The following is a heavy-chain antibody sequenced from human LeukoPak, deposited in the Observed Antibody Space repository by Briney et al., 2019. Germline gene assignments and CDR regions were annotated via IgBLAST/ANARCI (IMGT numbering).Heavy chain of an antibody. J-gene: IGHJ5*02. CDR3: ATGIAAAGTLYNWFDP. D-gene: IGHD6-13*01. Sequence: VASVKVSCKASGGTFSSYAISWVRQAPGQGLEWMGGIIPIFGTANYAQKFQGRVTITADESTSTAYMELSSLRSEDTAVYYCATGIAAAGTLYNWFDPWGQGTLVTVSS. CDR1: GGTFSSYA. V-gene: IGHV1-69*13. CDR2: IIPIFGTA.